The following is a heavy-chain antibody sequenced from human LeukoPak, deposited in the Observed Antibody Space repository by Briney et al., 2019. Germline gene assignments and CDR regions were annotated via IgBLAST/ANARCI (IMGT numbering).Heavy chain of an antibody. Sequence: GGSLRLSCAASGFTFSSYDMHWVRHATGKGLEWVSANTAGDTYYPGSVKGRFTISRENAKNSLYLQMNSLRAGDTAVYYCARGDKGSGWYLDYYYGMDVWGQGTTVTVSS. V-gene: IGHV3-13*01. D-gene: IGHD6-19*01. CDR2: NTAGDT. J-gene: IGHJ6*02. CDR3: ARGDKGSGWYLDYYYGMDV. CDR1: GFTFSSYD.